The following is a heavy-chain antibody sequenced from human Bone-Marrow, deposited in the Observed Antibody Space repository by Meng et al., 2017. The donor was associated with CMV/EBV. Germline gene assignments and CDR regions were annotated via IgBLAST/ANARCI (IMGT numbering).Heavy chain of an antibody. D-gene: IGHD3-3*01. V-gene: IGHV3-74*01. CDR3: ARARYDFWSGYWGTPVDAFDI. CDR1: GFTFSSYW. J-gene: IGHJ3*02. CDR2: INSDGSST. Sequence: GGSLRLSCAASGFTFSSYWMHWVRQAPGKGLVRVSRINSDGSSTSYADSVKGRFTISRDNAKNTLYLQMNSLRAEDTAVYYCARARYDFWSGYWGTPVDAFDIWGQGTMVTVSS.